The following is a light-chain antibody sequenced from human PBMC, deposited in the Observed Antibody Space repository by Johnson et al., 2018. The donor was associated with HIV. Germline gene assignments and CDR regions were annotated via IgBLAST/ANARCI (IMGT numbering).Light chain of an antibody. V-gene: IGLV1-51*01. CDR1: SSNIGNNY. Sequence: QSVLTQPPSVSAAPGQKVTISCSGSSSNIGNNYVSCHQQFPGTAPKFLFYDNNKRPSGIPDRISGSKSGTSATLGITGLQTGDEAEYYCGTWDNSLSAFVFGSGTKVAVL. J-gene: IGLJ1*01. CDR3: GTWDNSLSAFV. CDR2: DNN.